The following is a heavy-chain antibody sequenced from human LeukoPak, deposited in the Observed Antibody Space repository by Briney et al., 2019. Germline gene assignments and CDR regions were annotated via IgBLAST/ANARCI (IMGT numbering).Heavy chain of an antibody. CDR2: IRNDGSNK. CDR3: ARGSRLRYFDWLSAYYYYYYMDV. D-gene: IGHD3-9*01. V-gene: IGHV3-30*02. Sequence: GGSLRLSCVASGFTFSDYGIHWVRQAPGKGLEWATFIRNDGSNKYYADSVKGRFTISRDNSRNTLYLQMNSLRAEDTAVYYCARGSRLRYFDWLSAYYYYYYMDVWGKGTTVTISS. J-gene: IGHJ6*03. CDR1: GFTFSDYG.